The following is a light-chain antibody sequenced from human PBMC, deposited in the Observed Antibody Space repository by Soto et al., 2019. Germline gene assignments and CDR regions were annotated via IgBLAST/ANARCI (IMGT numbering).Light chain of an antibody. J-gene: IGKJ5*01. V-gene: IGKV3D-15*01. CDR3: QQHNQWPIT. CDR1: QSAGNF. Sequence: DIVMTQSPATLSLSPGDTASLSCRGSQSAGNFVAWYQQKTGQAPRLLIYYISTRATGIPDRLSGSGSGTELTLTINRLQSEDSEVYYCQQHNQWPITCGQGTRLEI. CDR2: YIS.